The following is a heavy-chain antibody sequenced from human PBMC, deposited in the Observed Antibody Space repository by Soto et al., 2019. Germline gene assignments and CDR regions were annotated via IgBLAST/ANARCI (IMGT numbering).Heavy chain of an antibody. D-gene: IGHD5-18*01. Sequence: ASVKVSCKASGYTFTSYGISWVRQAPGQGLEWMGWISAYNGNTNYAQKLQGRVTMTTDTSTSTAYMELRSLRSDDTAVYYCARDFELRSGGYSYGYSYWGQGTLVTVSS. J-gene: IGHJ4*02. V-gene: IGHV1-18*01. CDR1: GYTFTSYG. CDR3: ARDFELRSGGYSYGYSY. CDR2: ISAYNGNT.